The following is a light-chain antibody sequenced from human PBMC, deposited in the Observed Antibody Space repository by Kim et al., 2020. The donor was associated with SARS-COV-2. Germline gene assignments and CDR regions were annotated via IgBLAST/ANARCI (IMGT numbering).Light chain of an antibody. Sequence: APGQTGKINCEGKNKGGHRVLWYQQKPGQAPVLEIYYDSDRHSGIRERFTGSKAGTTATLTISRVEAGDEADYYCQVWDTDTEDYVFGTGNKVTVL. V-gene: IGLV3-21*01. CDR1: NKGGHR. J-gene: IGLJ1*01. CDR2: YDS. CDR3: QVWDTDTEDYV.